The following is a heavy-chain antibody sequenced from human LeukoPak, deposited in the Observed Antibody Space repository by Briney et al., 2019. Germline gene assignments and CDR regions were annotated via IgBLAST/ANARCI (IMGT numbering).Heavy chain of an antibody. V-gene: IGHV4-59*08. D-gene: IGHD6-13*01. CDR3: SRGYSSNWYGTYYFDY. Sequence: SETLSLTCTVSGGSISSYYWSWIRQPPGRGPEWIGSIYHSGGTHYNPSLKSRVTISVDTSKNQFSLKLSSLTAADTAVYYCSRGYSSNWYGTYYFDYWGQGTLVTVSS. CDR1: GGSISSYY. J-gene: IGHJ4*02. CDR2: IYHSGGT.